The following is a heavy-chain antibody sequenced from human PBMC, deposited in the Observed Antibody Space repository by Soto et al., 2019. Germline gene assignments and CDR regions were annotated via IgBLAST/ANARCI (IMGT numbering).Heavy chain of an antibody. CDR3: AASAQRPRVTVTTPSGYYGMDV. CDR2: ISSSSSYT. V-gene: IGHV3-11*06. D-gene: IGHD4-17*01. Sequence: GGSLRLSCAASGFTFSDYYMSWIRQAPGKGLEWVSYISSSSSYTNYADSVKGRFTISRDNAKNSLYLQMNSLRAEDTAVYYCAASAQRPRVTVTTPSGYYGMDVWGQGTTVTVSS. J-gene: IGHJ6*02. CDR1: GFTFSDYY.